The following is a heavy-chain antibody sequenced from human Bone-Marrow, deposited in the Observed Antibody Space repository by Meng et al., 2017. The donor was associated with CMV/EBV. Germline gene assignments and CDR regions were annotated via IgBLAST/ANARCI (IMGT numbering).Heavy chain of an antibody. CDR3: ARNGIAVAGFDI. CDR2: ISSSGSTI. Sequence: GESLKISCAASGFTFSDYYMSWIRQAPGKGLEWVSYISSSGSTIYYADSVKGRFTISRDNAKNSLYLQMNSLRAEDTAVYYCARNGIAVAGFDIWGQGTMVTFSS. CDR1: GFTFSDYY. J-gene: IGHJ3*02. V-gene: IGHV3-11*01. D-gene: IGHD6-19*01.